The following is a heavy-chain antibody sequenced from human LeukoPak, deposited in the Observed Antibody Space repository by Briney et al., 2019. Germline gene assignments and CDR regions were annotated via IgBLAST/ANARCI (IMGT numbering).Heavy chain of an antibody. Sequence: GSSVKLSCKTSGYTFTDYYIHWVRQARGQGLGWMGWINPNSGETKYAQKLQGRVTMTGDTSISTAYMELSRLTSDDTAVYYCARDRDYSNTERGFDYWGQGTLVTVSS. V-gene: IGHV1-2*02. J-gene: IGHJ4*02. CDR2: INPNSGET. CDR3: ARDRDYSNTERGFDY. D-gene: IGHD4-11*01. CDR1: GYTFTDYY.